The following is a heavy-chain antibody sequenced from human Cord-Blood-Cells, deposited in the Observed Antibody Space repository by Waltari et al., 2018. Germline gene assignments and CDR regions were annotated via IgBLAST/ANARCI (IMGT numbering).Heavy chain of an antibody. CDR3: ARINVVTAISFPYNWFDP. Sequence: QLQLQESGPGLVKPSETLSLTCTVSGGSISSSSYYWGWIRQPPGKGLEWIGNIYYSGSTYYNPSLKSRVTISVDTSKNQFSLKLSSVTAADTAVYYCARINVVTAISFPYNWFDPWGQGTLVTVSS. D-gene: IGHD2-21*02. J-gene: IGHJ5*02. CDR2: IYYSGST. V-gene: IGHV4-39*01. CDR1: GGSISSSSYY.